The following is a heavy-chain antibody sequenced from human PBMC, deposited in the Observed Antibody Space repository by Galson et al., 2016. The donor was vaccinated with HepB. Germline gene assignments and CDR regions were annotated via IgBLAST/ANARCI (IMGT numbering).Heavy chain of an antibody. CDR1: GFTFSTYW. J-gene: IGHJ4*02. CDR2: IDQDGSEK. V-gene: IGHV3-7*03. CDR3: ARGHCADVCYNNPDY. D-gene: IGHD3-10*01. Sequence: SLRLSCAASGFTFSTYWMSWVRQAPGKGLEWVANIDQDGSEKYYEDSVKGRFTISRDISKNMVYFQMNSLRAEDSAVYHCARGHCADVCYNNPDYWGQGTLVTVSS.